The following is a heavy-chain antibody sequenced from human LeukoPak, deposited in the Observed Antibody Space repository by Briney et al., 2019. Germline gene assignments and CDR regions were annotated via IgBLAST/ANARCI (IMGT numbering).Heavy chain of an antibody. D-gene: IGHD3-10*01. Sequence: GASVKVSCKASGYTFTGYYMHWVRQAPGQGLEWMGWINPNSGGTNYAQKFQGRVTMTRDTSISTAYMELSRLRSDDTAVYYCARQFGDLFHWFDPWGQGTLVTVSS. CDR1: GYTFTGYY. V-gene: IGHV1-2*02. CDR3: ARQFGDLFHWFDP. CDR2: INPNSGGT. J-gene: IGHJ5*02.